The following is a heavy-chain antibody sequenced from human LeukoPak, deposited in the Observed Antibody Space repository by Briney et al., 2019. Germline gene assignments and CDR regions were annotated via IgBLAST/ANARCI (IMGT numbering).Heavy chain of an antibody. CDR1: GFTFSSYE. Sequence: PGGSLRLSCAASGFTFSSYEMNWVRQAPGKGLEWVSYISRGSTIYYADSVKGRFTISRDNAKNSLYLQMNSLRAEDTAVYYCARDSEEGFDPWGQGTLVTVSS. V-gene: IGHV3-48*03. J-gene: IGHJ5*02. CDR2: ISRGSTI. CDR3: ARDSEEGFDP.